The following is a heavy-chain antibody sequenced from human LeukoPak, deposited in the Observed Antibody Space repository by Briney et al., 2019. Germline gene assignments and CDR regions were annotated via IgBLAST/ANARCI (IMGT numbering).Heavy chain of an antibody. V-gene: IGHV3-64*04. J-gene: IGHJ4*02. Sequence: GGSLRLSCSASGFTFSRYAMHWVRQAPGKGLEYVSAISSNGGSTYYADSVKGRFTISRDNSKNTLYLQMNSLRAEDTAVYYCARDRESSGWPPGRFDYWGQGTLVTVSS. CDR3: ARDRESSGWPPGRFDY. CDR1: GFTFSRYA. D-gene: IGHD6-19*01. CDR2: ISSNGGST.